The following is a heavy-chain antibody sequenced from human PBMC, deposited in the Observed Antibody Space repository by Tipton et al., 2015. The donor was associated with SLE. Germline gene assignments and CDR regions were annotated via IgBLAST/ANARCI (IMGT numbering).Heavy chain of an antibody. V-gene: IGHV3-43*01. CDR2: ITWDRSST. J-gene: IGHJ4*02. D-gene: IGHD4-11*01. CDR3: VKDGATGTHFDY. Sequence: SLRLSCAASGFTFDDYTMHWVRQGPGKGLEWVSLITWDRSSTYYADSVRSRFTISRDNSKNFLYLQMNSLRSEDTALYYCVKDGATGTHFDYWGQGTLVTVSS. CDR1: GFTFDDYT.